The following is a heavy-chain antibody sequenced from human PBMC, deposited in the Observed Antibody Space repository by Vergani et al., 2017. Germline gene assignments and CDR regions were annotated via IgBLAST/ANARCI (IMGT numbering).Heavy chain of an antibody. D-gene: IGHD3-3*01. V-gene: IGHV1-69*01. CDR2: VIPIFGKA. Sequence: QVQLVQSGAEVKKPGSSVKVSCKASGGTFSSYAISWLRQAPGQGLEWMGGVIPIFGKATYARKFKGRVTITADESTSTAYMELSSLRSEDTAVYYCASRDITIFGVVIIRGYYYYGMDVWGQGTTVTVSS. CDR3: ASRDITIFGVVIIRGYYYYGMDV. CDR1: GGTFSSYA. J-gene: IGHJ6*02.